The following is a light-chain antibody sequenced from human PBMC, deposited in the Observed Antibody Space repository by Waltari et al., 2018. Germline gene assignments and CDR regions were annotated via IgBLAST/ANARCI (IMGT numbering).Light chain of an antibody. CDR2: RAS. CDR3: QQYNRYSWT. V-gene: IGKV1-5*03. CDR1: QSISNW. Sequence: DIQMTHSPSTLSPSVGDKVTITCRASQSISNWLAWYQQKPGRAPNLLIYRASNLESGVPSRFSGSGSGTEFTLTISGLQPDDFATYYCQQYNRYSWTFGQGTKVEIK. J-gene: IGKJ1*01.